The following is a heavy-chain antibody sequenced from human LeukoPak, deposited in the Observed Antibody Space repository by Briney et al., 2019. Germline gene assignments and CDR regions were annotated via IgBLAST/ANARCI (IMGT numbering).Heavy chain of an antibody. CDR1: GFTFDDHA. J-gene: IGHJ3*02. V-gene: IGHV3-20*04. CDR2: INWNGGST. CDR3: ARDMLLEDAFDI. Sequence: GGSLRLSCEVSGFTFDDHAINWVRQAPGKGLEWVAIINWNGGSTGYGDSVKGRFTISRDNTKNSVFLQMHSLRGNDTALYYCARDMLLEDAFDIWGQGTMVIVSS. D-gene: IGHD3-10*02.